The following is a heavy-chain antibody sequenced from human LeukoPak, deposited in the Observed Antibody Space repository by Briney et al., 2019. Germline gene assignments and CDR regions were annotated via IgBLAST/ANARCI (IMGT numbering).Heavy chain of an antibody. V-gene: IGHV4-39*07. CDR3: ARKSGYARDY. Sequence: SETLSLTCTVSGGSISSSSYYWGWIRQPPGKGLEWIGSIYYSGSTYYNPSLKSRVTISVDTSKNQFSLKLSSVTAADTAVYYSARKSGYARDYWGQGNLVTVSS. D-gene: IGHD5-12*01. J-gene: IGHJ4*02. CDR1: GGSISSSSYY. CDR2: IYYSGST.